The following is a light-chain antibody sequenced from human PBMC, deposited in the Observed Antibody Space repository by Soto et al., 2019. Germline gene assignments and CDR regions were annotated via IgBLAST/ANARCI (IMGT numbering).Light chain of an antibody. J-gene: IGLJ1*01. V-gene: IGLV2-23*02. CDR2: EVN. CDR3: FSYAGSSSFYV. CDR1: SSDVGSYNL. Sequence: QSALTQPASVSGSPGQSITISCTGTSSDVGSYNLVSWYQHHPDEAPKLIIYEVNKRPSGVSNRFSGSKSGNTASLTISGLQAEDEADYYCFSYAGSSSFYVFGSGTKVTVL.